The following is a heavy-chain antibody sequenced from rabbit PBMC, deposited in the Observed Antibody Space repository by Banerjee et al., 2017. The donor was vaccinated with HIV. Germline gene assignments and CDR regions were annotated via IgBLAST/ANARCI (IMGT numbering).Heavy chain of an antibody. CDR2: IYTGDGNT. CDR1: GFTISSGYW. CDR3: AKTAGYANDGYFYFKL. Sequence: QQQLEESGGDLVKPGASLTLTCQASGFTISSGYWIDWVRQAPGKGLEWIGCIYTGDGNTYYANWAKGRFTISKTSSTTVTLQMTSLTAADTATYFCAKTAGYANDGYFYFKLWGQGTLVT. V-gene: IGHV1S45*01. J-gene: IGHJ4*01. D-gene: IGHD6-1*01.